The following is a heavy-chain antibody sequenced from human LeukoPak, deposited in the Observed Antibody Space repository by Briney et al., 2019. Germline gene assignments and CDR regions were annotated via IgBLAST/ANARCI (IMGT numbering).Heavy chain of an antibody. CDR1: GFNFGEYA. CDR2: IDWSSEST. D-gene: IGHD6-13*01. J-gene: IGHJ4*02. V-gene: IGHV3-9*01. CDR3: AKDTSPGYSRTWSSPTTISDF. Sequence: SLRLSCAASGFNFGEYAMHWVRQAPGKGLEWVSGIDWSSESTGYADSVKGRFTISRDNAENSLYLQMNSLRPDDTAFYYCAKDTSPGYSRTWSSPTTISDFGGQGTLVTVSS.